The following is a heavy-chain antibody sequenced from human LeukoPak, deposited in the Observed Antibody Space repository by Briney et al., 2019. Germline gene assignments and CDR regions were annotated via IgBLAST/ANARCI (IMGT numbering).Heavy chain of an antibody. CDR2: INHSGST. V-gene: IGHV4-34*01. D-gene: IGHD6-19*01. J-gene: IGHJ5*02. CDR1: GGSFSGYY. CDR3: ARIAVAATGYNWFDP. Sequence: SETLSLTCAVYGGSFSGYYWSWIRQPPGKGLEWIGEINHSGSTIYNPSLKSRVTISVDTSKNQFSLRLSSVTAADTAVYYCARIAVAATGYNWFDPWGQGTLVTVSS.